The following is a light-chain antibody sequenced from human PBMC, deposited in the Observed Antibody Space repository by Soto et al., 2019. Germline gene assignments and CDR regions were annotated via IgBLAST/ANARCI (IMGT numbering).Light chain of an antibody. Sequence: QSVLTQPASVSGSPGQSITISCTGISTDIGSHDFVSWYQQHPGKAPKLIISDVSVRPSGVSTRFSGYKSGNTASLTLSGLQAEDEADYYCSSYASTTSVVFGGGTKVTVL. V-gene: IGLV2-14*03. CDR2: DVS. CDR1: STDIGSHDF. CDR3: SSYASTTSVV. J-gene: IGLJ3*02.